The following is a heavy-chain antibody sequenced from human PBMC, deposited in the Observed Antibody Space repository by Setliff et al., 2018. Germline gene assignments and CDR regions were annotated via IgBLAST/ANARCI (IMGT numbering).Heavy chain of an antibody. CDR2: ITGSSSVI. CDR1: GFTFSIYS. D-gene: IGHD3-22*01. CDR3: ARLALTGYDSSGYYYALEYYYYMDV. V-gene: IGHV3-48*01. Sequence: PGGSLRLSCAASGFTFSIYSMNWVRRAPGRGLEWLSYITGSSSVIHYADSVKGRFTISRDISKDTLYLQMNSLRAEDTAVYYCARLALTGYDSSGYYYALEYYYYMDVWGKGTTVTVSS. J-gene: IGHJ6*03.